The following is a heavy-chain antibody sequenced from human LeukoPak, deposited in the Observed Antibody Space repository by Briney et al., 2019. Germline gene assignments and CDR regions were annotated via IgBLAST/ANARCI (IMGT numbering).Heavy chain of an antibody. V-gene: IGHV3-74*01. CDR3: ARTPWYCSSITCSESAFDI. D-gene: IGHD2-2*01. Sequence: PGGSLRLSCAASGFTFSSYLMHWVRQVPGKGLVWVSRINSDGSTTSYADSVKGRFTISRDNAKNTLYLQMNSLRAEDTAVYYCARTPWYCSSITCSESAFDIWGQGTMVTVSS. CDR1: GFTFSSYL. CDR2: INSDGSTT. J-gene: IGHJ3*02.